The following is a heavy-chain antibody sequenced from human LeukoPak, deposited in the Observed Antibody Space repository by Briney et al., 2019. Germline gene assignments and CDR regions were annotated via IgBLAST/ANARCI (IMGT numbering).Heavy chain of an antibody. CDR1: GFTFSSYS. V-gene: IGHV3-48*01. D-gene: IGHD3-16*01. J-gene: IGHJ4*02. Sequence: PGGSLRLSCAASGFTFSSYSMNWARQAPGKGLEWVSYISSSSSTIYYADSVKGRFTISRDNAKNSLYLQMNSLRAEDTAVYYCARGDYFDYWGQGTLVTVSS. CDR2: ISSSSSTI. CDR3: ARGDYFDY.